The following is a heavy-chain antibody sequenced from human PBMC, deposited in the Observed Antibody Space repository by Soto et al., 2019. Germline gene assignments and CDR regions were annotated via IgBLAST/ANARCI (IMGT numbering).Heavy chain of an antibody. CDR1: GFTFSSYA. CDR3: ARDLLRRGYCSSTSCYGPSVKYYYYGMGV. J-gene: IGHJ6*02. CDR2: ISYDGSNK. V-gene: IGHV3-30-3*01. D-gene: IGHD2-2*03. Sequence: LRLSCAASGFTFSSYAMHWVRQAPGKGLEWVAVISYDGSNKYYADSVKGRFTISRDNSKNTLYLQMNSLRAEDTAVYYCARDLLRRGYCSSTSCYGPSVKYYYYGMGVWGQGTTVTVSS.